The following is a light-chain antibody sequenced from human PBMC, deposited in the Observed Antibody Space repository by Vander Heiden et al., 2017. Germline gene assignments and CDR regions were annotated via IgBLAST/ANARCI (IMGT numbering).Light chain of an antibody. V-gene: IGKV3-11*01. CDR2: DAS. Sequence: EIVLTPSPATLSLSPGERATLSCRASQSVSSYLAWYQQKPGQAPRLLIYDASNRATGIPARFSGSGSGTDFTLTISSLEPEDFAVYYCQQRSNCPITFGQGTQLXIK. CDR3: QQRSNCPIT. CDR1: QSVSSY. J-gene: IGKJ5*01.